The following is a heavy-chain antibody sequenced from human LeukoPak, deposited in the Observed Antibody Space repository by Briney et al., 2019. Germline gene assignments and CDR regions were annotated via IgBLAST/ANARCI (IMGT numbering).Heavy chain of an antibody. D-gene: IGHD2-2*01. V-gene: IGHV1-18*04. CDR1: GYTFTSYG. CDR2: ISAYNGNT. J-gene: IGHJ5*02. CDR3: ARDRSTSPKSWFDP. Sequence: VASVKVSCKASGYTFTSYGISWVRQAPGQGLEWMGWISAYNGNTNYAQKLQGRVTMTTDTSTSTAYKELRSLRSDDTAVYYCARDRSTSPKSWFDPWGQGTLVTVSS.